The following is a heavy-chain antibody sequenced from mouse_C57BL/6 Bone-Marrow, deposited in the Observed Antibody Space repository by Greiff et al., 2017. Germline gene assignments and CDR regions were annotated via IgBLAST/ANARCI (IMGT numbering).Heavy chain of an antibody. D-gene: IGHD1-1*01. CDR2: IYPRSGNT. Sequence: QVQLQQSGAELARPGASVKLSCKASGYTFTSYGISWVKQRTGQGLEWIGEIYPRSGNTYHNEKFKGKATLTADKSSSTAYMELRSLTSEDSAVYFCARESITTVVATPWWYFDVWGTGTTVTVSS. J-gene: IGHJ1*03. V-gene: IGHV1-81*01. CDR1: GYTFTSYG. CDR3: ARESITTVVATPWWYFDV.